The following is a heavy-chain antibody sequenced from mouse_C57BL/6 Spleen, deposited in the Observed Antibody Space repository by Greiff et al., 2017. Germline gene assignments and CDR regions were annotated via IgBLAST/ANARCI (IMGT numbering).Heavy chain of an antibody. CDR1: GYTFTSYW. V-gene: IGHV1-74*01. Sequence: QVQLQQPGAELVKPGASVKVSCKASGYTFTSYWMHWVKQRPGQGLEWIGRIHPSDSDTNYNQKFKGKAPLTVDKSSSTAYMQLSSLTSVVSAVYYCAIYSTYWYFDVWGTGTTVTVSS. J-gene: IGHJ1*03. CDR3: AIYSTYWYFDV. D-gene: IGHD5-1*01. CDR2: IHPSDSDT.